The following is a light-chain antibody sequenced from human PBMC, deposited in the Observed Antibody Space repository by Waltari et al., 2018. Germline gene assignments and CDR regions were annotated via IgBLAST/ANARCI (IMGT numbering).Light chain of an antibody. CDR1: EVPSKY. Sequence: SYELTQPPSVSVSPGQTARITCSGHEVPSKYAYWFQQKSDQAPRLVIYEDTKRPSGIPERFSGSSSGTVATLTISGAQVDDEADYYCYSSDSTGLRVFGGGTTVVVL. CDR3: YSSDSTGLRV. J-gene: IGLJ1*01. CDR2: EDT. V-gene: IGLV3-10*01.